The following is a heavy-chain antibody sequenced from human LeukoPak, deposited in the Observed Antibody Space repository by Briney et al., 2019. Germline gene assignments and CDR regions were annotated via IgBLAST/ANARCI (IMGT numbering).Heavy chain of an antibody. Sequence: HAGGSLRLSCAASGFTVSSNYMSWVRQAPGKGLEWVSVIYSGGSTYYADSVKGRFTISRDNSKNTLYLQMNSLRAEDTAVYYCAREDSSGYYYTQGAFDIWGQGTMVTVSS. CDR2: IYSGGST. J-gene: IGHJ3*02. V-gene: IGHV3-53*01. CDR3: AREDSSGYYYTQGAFDI. D-gene: IGHD3-22*01. CDR1: GFTVSSNY.